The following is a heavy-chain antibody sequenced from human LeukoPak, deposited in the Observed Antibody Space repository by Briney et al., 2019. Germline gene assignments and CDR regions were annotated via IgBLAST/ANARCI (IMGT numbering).Heavy chain of an antibody. D-gene: IGHD2-21*02. CDR3: ARMGVTNLSYWYFDL. J-gene: IGHJ2*01. CDR1: GYTFTGYY. CDR2: INPNSGGT. Sequence: GASVKVSCKASGYTFTGYYMHWVRQAPGQGLEWMGWINPNSGGTNYAQKFQGRVTMTRDTSISTAYMELSRLRSDDTAVYYCARMGVTNLSYWYFDLWGRGTLVTVSS. V-gene: IGHV1-2*02.